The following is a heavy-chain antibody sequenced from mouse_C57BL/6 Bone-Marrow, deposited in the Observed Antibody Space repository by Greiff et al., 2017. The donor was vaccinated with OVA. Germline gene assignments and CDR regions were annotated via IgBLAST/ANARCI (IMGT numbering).Heavy chain of an antibody. Sequence: VQLQQSGPELVKPGASVKIPCKASGYTFTDYNMDWVKQSHGKSLEWIGDINPNNGGTIYNQKFKGKATLTVDKSSSTAYMELRSLTSEDTAVYYCARGGFGIYYDYFYAMDYWGQGTSVTVSS. V-gene: IGHV1-18*01. D-gene: IGHD2-4*01. CDR1: GYTFTDYN. CDR2: INPNNGGT. J-gene: IGHJ4*01. CDR3: ARGGFGIYYDYFYAMDY.